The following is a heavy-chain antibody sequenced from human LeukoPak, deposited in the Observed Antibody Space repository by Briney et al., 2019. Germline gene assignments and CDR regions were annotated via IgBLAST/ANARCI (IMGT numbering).Heavy chain of an antibody. D-gene: IGHD2-15*01. CDR3: AKEVVVAVAAHYIDY. V-gene: IGHV3-23*01. J-gene: IGHJ4*02. CDR1: GFTFSSYA. CDR2: ISGSGGST. Sequence: PGGSLRLSCAASGFTFSSYAMSWLRQAPGEGVEWVSVISGSGGSTWCADSVKGRFTISRDNSKNTLYLQMNGLRHEDTAVYYCAKEVVVAVAAHYIDYWGQGTLVAVSS.